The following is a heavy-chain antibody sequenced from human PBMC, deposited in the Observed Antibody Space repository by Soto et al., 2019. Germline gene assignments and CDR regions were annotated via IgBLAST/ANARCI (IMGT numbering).Heavy chain of an antibody. CDR2: IYHSGST. V-gene: IGHV4-61*01. CDR3: ARLSAAWFDP. Sequence: QVQLQESGPGLVKPSETLSLTCTVSGGSVSSGSYYWGWIRQPPGKGLEWIGYIYHSGSTNYNPSLQSRLTISVDTSKNQFSLSLTSVTAADTAAYYCARLSAAWFDPWGQGTLVTVAS. J-gene: IGHJ5*02. D-gene: IGHD6-19*01. CDR1: GGSVSSGSYY.